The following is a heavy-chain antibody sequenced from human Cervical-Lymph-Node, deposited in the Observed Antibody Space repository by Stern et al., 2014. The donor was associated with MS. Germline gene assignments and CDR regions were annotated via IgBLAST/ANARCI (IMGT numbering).Heavy chain of an antibody. CDR2: IMPNSGAT. J-gene: IGHJ5*02. CDR1: GYIFTGYY. V-gene: IGHV1-2*06. Sequence: QVQLMQSGAEVKQPGASVKVSCKASGYIFTGYYIHWVRQAPGQGLEWMGRIMPNSGATNYAQKFQGRVTLTRDTSITTAYMDLSSLRPDDTAVYYCARDRADWPSVMWFDPWGQGTLVTVSS. CDR3: ARDRADWPSVMWFDP. D-gene: IGHD3-9*01.